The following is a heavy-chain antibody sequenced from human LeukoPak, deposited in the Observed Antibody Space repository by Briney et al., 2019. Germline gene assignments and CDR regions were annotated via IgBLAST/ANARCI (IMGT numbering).Heavy chain of an antibody. CDR3: AREPWDTAMPGDY. CDR2: ISYDGSNK. D-gene: IGHD5-18*01. Sequence: GSLELSCAAPGFTFSNFSMHWVPQAPGQGVGGGAVISYDGSNKYYADSVKGRFTISRDNSKNTLYLQMNSLRAEDTAVYYCAREPWDTAMPGDYWGQGTLVTVSS. V-gene: IGHV3-30-3*01. J-gene: IGHJ4*02. CDR1: GFTFSNFS.